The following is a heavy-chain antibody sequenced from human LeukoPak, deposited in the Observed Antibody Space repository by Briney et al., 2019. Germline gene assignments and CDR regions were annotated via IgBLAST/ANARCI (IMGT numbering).Heavy chain of an antibody. D-gene: IGHD2-21*01. Sequence: KTAGSLRCSGAASGFTISASAMHWVRHASGKGLMGVVLIIIKASSYATAFAASVKVRVAISTDDAYNTASLQRNRLKTEYTAVYYCPTIVFSWGQGNLVTVSS. V-gene: IGHV3-73*01. CDR2: IIIKASSYAT. J-gene: IGHJ5*02. CDR1: GFTISASA. CDR3: PTIVFS.